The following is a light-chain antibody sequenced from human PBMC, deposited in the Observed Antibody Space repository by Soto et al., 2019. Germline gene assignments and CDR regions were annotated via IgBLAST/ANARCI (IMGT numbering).Light chain of an antibody. J-gene: IGKJ2*01. CDR3: QQFANSPPKYT. V-gene: IGKV3-20*01. Sequence: EIVLTQSPGTLSLSPGERATLSCRASQSVSSSYLAWYQQKPGQAPRLLIYGASSRATGIPDRFSGSGSGTDFTLTISRLETEDVAVYYCQQFANSPPKYTFGQGTTLEIK. CDR1: QSVSSSY. CDR2: GAS.